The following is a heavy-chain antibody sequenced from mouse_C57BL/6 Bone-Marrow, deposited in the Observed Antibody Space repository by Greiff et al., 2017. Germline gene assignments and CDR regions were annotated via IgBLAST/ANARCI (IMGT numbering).Heavy chain of an antibody. CDR1: GYTFTSYD. J-gene: IGHJ1*03. Sequence: QVHVKQSGPELVKPGASVKLSCKASGYTFTSYDINWVKQRPGQGLEWIGWIYPRDGSTKYNEKFQGKATLTVATSSRTAYMELHSLTSEDSAVYFCARLEFDGSSGDWYFDVWGTGTTVTVSS. CDR2: IYPRDGST. CDR3: ARLEFDGSSGDWYFDV. D-gene: IGHD1-1*01. V-gene: IGHV1-85*01.